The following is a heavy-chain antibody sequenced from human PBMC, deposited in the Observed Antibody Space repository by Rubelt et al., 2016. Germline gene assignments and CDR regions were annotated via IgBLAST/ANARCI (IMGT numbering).Heavy chain of an antibody. CDR2: MCGSTSST. V-gene: IGHV3-23*01. D-gene: IGHD2-15*01. CDR1: GFTFSSYA. CDR3: AKSSGGSCYSSVDY. J-gene: IGHJ4*02. Sequence: AGRSLRLSCAASGFTFSSYAMTWVRQAPGKGLEWVSVMCGSTSSTYYADSVKGRFTISRDNSKNTLYLQMNSLTVEDTAVYYCAKSSGGSCYSSVDYWGQGTLVTVSS.